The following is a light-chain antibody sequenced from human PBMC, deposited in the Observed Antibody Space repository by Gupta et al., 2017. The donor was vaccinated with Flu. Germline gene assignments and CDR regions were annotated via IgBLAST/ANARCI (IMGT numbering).Light chain of an antibody. CDR1: QSISSY. J-gene: IGKJ3*01. CDR2: ATS. CDR3: QQNDSTPQT. V-gene: IGKV1-39*01. Sequence: DIQMTQSPSSLSASVGDRVTITCRASQSISSYLNWYQQKPGKAPKLLIYATSSVQSGVPSRFSGSGSGTDFTLTISSLQPEDFATYYCQQNDSTPQTFGHGTKVDIK.